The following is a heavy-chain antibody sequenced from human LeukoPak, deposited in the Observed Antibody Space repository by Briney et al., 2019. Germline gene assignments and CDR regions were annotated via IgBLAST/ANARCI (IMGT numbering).Heavy chain of an antibody. J-gene: IGHJ6*03. CDR3: ARSGSSSDYYYYMDV. CDR2: IGAYNGNT. CDR1: GYTFTGYY. D-gene: IGHD6-6*01. V-gene: IGHV1-18*04. Sequence: ASVKVSCKASGYTFTGYYMHWVRQAPGQGLEWMGWIGAYNGNTNYAQKLQGRVTMTTDTSTSTVYMELRSLRSDDTAVYYCARSGSSSDYYYYMDVWGKGTTVTVSS.